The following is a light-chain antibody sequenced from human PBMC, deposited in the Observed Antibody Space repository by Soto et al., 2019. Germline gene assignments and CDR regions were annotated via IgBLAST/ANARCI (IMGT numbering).Light chain of an antibody. CDR1: QSVSSSY. CDR3: QQYGSSSYT. CDR2: GAS. Sequence: EIVLTQSPGTLSLFPGERATLSCRASQSVSSSYLAWYQQKPGQAPRLLIYGASRRATGIPDRFSGSGSGTDFTLTISRLEPEDFAVYYCQQYGSSSYTFGQGTKLEIK. V-gene: IGKV3-20*01. J-gene: IGKJ2*01.